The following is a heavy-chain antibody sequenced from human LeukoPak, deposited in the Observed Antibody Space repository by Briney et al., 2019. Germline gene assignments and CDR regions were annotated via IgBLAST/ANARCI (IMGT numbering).Heavy chain of an antibody. D-gene: IGHD6-19*01. CDR2: IYPGDSDR. CDR1: GYSFTTNW. CDR3: VRLGGGAGAWYEGRGDFDY. J-gene: IGHJ4*02. V-gene: IGHV5-51*01. Sequence: GESLKISCKGSGYSFTTNWIGWVRKMPGKGLEWVGIIYPGDSDRRHSPSFQGQVTISADKSISTAYLQWNSLKASDTATYYCVRLGGGAGAWYEGRGDFDYWGQGTLVTVSS.